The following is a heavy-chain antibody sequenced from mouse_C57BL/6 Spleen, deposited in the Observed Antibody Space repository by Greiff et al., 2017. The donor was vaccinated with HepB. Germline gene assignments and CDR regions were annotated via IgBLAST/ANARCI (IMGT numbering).Heavy chain of an antibody. J-gene: IGHJ2*01. Sequence: VQLQQSGAELARPGASVKLSCKASGYTFTSYGISWVKQRTGQGLEWIGEIYPRSGNTYYNEKFKGKATLTADKSSSTAYMELRSLTSEDSAVYFCARDWKQLGYFDYWGQGTTLTVSS. V-gene: IGHV1-81*01. D-gene: IGHD4-1*02. CDR3: ARDWKQLGYFDY. CDR2: IYPRSGNT. CDR1: GYTFTSYG.